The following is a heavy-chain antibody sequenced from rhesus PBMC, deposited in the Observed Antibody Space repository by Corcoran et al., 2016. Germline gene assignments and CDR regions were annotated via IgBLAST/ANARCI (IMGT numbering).Heavy chain of an antibody. Sequence: EVQLVQSGAEVKKPGASVKISCKASGYTFTDYYLHWVRQSPGKGFEWMGRVDPEYGEAIHAQKFQDRVTITADTSTDTAYMELSSLRSEDTAVYYCATHLYSNYFDYWGQGVLVTVSS. CDR1: GYTFTDYY. V-gene: IGHV1-111*02. J-gene: IGHJ4*01. CDR2: VDPEYGEA. CDR3: ATHLYSNYFDY. D-gene: IGHD4-23*01.